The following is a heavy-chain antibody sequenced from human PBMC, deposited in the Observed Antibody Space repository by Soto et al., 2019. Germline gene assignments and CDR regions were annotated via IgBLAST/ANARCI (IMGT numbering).Heavy chain of an antibody. CDR1: GFTVSSNY. V-gene: IGHV3-53*02. Sequence: EVQLVETGGGLIQPGGSLRLSCAASGFTVSSNYMSWVRQAPGKGLEWVSVIYSGGSTYYADSVKGRFTISRDNSKNSLYLHMNSLRAEDTAVYYCARAPRGGDFWSSYYHYFDYRGQGTLVTVSS. J-gene: IGHJ4*02. CDR2: IYSGGST. D-gene: IGHD3-3*01. CDR3: ARAPRGGDFWSSYYHYFDY.